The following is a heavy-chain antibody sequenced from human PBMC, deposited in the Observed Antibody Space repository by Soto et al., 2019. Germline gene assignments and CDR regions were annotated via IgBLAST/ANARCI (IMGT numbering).Heavy chain of an antibody. CDR1: GFTFSSYS. Sequence: GGSLRLSCAVSGFTFSSYSMHWVRQAPGKGLEWVAVISYDGSNKYYADSVKGRFTISRDNSKNTLYLQMNSLRAEDTAVYYCARARVAVAGAFDYWGQGTLVTVSS. D-gene: IGHD6-19*01. J-gene: IGHJ4*02. V-gene: IGHV3-30-3*01. CDR2: ISYDGSNK. CDR3: ARARVAVAGAFDY.